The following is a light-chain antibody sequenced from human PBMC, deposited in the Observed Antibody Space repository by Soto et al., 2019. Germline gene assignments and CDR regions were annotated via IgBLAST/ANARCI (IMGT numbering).Light chain of an antibody. CDR2: GAS. J-gene: IGKJ3*01. V-gene: IGKV3-20*01. CDR1: QSVGSNY. Sequence: EIVLTQSPGTLSLSPGERATLYCRASQSVGSNYLAWYQQKPGQAPRVLIYGASSRATGIPDRFSGSGSGADFTLTISRLEPEDFAVDYCQQYTTSQFTFVPGTKVDIK. CDR3: QQYTTSQFT.